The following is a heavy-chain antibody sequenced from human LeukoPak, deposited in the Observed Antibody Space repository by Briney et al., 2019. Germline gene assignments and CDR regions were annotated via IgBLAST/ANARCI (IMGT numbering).Heavy chain of an antibody. J-gene: IGHJ4*02. CDR2: ISAYNGNT. CDR1: GYTFTNYA. CDR3: ARGSLRHYYGSGSYEDY. Sequence: ASVKVSCKASGYTFTNYAMNWVRQAPGQGLEWMGWISAYNGNTNYAQKLQGRVAMTTDTSTSTAYMELRSLRSDDTAVYYCARGSLRHYYGSGSYEDYWGQGTLVTVSS. D-gene: IGHD3-10*01. V-gene: IGHV1-18*01.